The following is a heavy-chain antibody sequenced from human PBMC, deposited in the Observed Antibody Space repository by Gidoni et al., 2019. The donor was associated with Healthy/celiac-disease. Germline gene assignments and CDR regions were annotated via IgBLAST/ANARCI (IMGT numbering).Heavy chain of an antibody. J-gene: IGHJ4*02. CDR3: ASTPYYDFWSGYTVGY. V-gene: IGHV3-11*01. D-gene: IGHD3-3*01. CDR2: ISSSGSTI. Sequence: GLSWVSYISSSGSTIYYADSVKGRFTISRDNAKTSLYLQMNSLRAEDTAVYYCASTPYYDFWSGYTVGYWCQGTLVTVSS.